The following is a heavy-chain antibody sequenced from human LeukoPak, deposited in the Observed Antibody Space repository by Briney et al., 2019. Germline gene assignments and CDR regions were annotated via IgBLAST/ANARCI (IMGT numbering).Heavy chain of an antibody. CDR3: ARGISSGYYLPHF. CDR2: IYYSGST. J-gene: IGHJ4*02. V-gene: IGHV4-59*01. CDR1: GGSIRGYY. D-gene: IGHD3-22*01. Sequence: SETLSLTCTVSGGSIRGYYWNWIRQPPGKGLEWIGFIYYSGSTNYNPSLKSRASMSVDTSNNQFSLRLNSVTAADTAVYFCARGISSGYYLPHFWGQGTLVTVSS.